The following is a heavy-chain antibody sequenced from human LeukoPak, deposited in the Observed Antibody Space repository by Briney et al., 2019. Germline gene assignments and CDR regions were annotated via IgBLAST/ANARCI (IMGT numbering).Heavy chain of an antibody. Sequence: SETLSLTCAVYGGSFSGYYWSWIRQPPGKGLEWTGEINHSGSTNYNPSLKSRVTISVDTSKNQFSLKLSSVTAADTAVYYCARGPNWGPRGARAGWYFDLWGRGTLVTVSS. CDR3: ARGPNWGPRGARAGWYFDL. CDR2: INHSGST. CDR1: GGSFSGYY. D-gene: IGHD1-26*01. V-gene: IGHV4-34*01. J-gene: IGHJ2*01.